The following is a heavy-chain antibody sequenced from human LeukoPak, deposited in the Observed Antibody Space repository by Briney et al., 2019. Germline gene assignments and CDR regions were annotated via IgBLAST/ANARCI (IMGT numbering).Heavy chain of an antibody. CDR3: AKGRFYRGDY. D-gene: IGHD1-26*01. CDR2: ISGSGGST. V-gene: IGHV3-23*01. J-gene: IGHJ4*02. Sequence: GGSLRLSCAASGFTFSSYAMSWVRQAPGKGLEWVSAISGSGGSTYHADSVKGRFTISRDNSKNTLYLQMNSLRAEDTAAYYCAKGRFYRGDYWGQGTLVTVSS. CDR1: GFTFSSYA.